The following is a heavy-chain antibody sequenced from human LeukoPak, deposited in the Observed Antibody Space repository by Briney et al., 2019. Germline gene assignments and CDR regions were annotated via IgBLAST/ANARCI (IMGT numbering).Heavy chain of an antibody. CDR1: GGTFSSYA. J-gene: IGHJ4*02. CDR3: ARSGGSPQ. Sequence: GASVKVSCKASGGTFSSYAISWVRQAPGQGLEWMGRIIPILGIANYAQKFQGRVTMTRDTSTSTVYMELSSLRSEDTAVYYCARSGGSPQWGQGTLVTVSS. D-gene: IGHD2-15*01. CDR2: IIPILGIA. V-gene: IGHV1-69*04.